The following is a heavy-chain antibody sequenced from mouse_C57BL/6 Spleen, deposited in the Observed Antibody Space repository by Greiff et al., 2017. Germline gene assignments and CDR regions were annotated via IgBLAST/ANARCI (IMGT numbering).Heavy chain of an antibody. CDR3: ASPRSGDYFDY. D-gene: IGHD3-2*02. V-gene: IGHV14-2*01. CDR1: GFNIKDYY. Sequence: VQLQQSGAELVKPGASVKLSCTASGFNIKDYYMHWVKQRTEQGLEWIGRIDPEDGETKYAPKFKGKATITADTSSNTAYLQLSSLTSEDTAVYYCASPRSGDYFDYWGQGTTLTVSS. J-gene: IGHJ2*01. CDR2: IDPEDGET.